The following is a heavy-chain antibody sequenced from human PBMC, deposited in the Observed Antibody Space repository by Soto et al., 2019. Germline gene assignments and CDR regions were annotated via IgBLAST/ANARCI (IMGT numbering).Heavy chain of an antibody. CDR1: GDSVSSNSAA. Sequence: SQTLSLTCAISGDSVSSNSAAWNWIRQSPSRGLEWLGRTYYRSKWYNDYAVSVNSRITINPDTSKNQFSLQLNSVTPEDTAVYYCARELHYYDSSGYYSPDAFDIWGQGTMVTVSS. CDR2: TYYRSKWYN. J-gene: IGHJ3*02. CDR3: ARELHYYDSSGYYSPDAFDI. V-gene: IGHV6-1*01. D-gene: IGHD3-22*01.